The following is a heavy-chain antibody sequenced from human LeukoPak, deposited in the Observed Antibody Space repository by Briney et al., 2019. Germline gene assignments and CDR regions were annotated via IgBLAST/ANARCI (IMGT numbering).Heavy chain of an antibody. V-gene: IGHV4-38-2*02. Sequence: SETLSLTCTVSGYSISSGYYWGWIRQPPGKGLEWIGSIYHSGSTYHNPSLKSRVTISVDTSKNQFSLKLSSVTAADTAVYYCARGAVGGLVDYWGQGTLVTVSS. CDR2: IYHSGST. D-gene: IGHD3-16*01. CDR1: GYSISSGYY. J-gene: IGHJ4*02. CDR3: ARGAVGGLVDY.